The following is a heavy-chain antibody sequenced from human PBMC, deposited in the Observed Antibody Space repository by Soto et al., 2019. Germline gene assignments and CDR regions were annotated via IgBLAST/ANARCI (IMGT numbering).Heavy chain of an antibody. CDR1: GFTFSSYW. D-gene: IGHD3-10*01. J-gene: IGHJ3*02. CDR2: IKQDGSEK. Sequence: EVQLVESGGGLVQPGGSLRLSCAASGFTFSSYWMSWVRQAPGKGLEGGANIKQDGSEKYYVDSVKGRFTISRDNAKNSLDLQMNSLRAEDTAVYYCAREPDYYGSGSYYPDAFDIWGQGTMVTVSS. CDR3: AREPDYYGSGSYYPDAFDI. V-gene: IGHV3-7*05.